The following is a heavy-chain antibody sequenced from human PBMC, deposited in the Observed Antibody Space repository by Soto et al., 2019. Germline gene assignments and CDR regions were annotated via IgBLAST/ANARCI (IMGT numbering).Heavy chain of an antibody. D-gene: IGHD6-6*01. CDR3: AKRPNPLSQQLANYYYYGMDV. CDR2: ISGSGGST. J-gene: IGHJ6*02. Sequence: EVQLLESGGGLVQPGGSLRLSCAASGFTFSSYAMSWVRQAPGKGLEWVSAISGSGGSTYYADSVKGRFTISRDNSKNTLYLQMNSLRAEDTAVYYCAKRPNPLSQQLANYYYYGMDVWGQGTTVTVSS. CDR1: GFTFSSYA. V-gene: IGHV3-23*01.